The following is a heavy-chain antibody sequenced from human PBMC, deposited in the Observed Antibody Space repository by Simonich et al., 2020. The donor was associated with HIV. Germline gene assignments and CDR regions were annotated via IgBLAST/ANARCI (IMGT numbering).Heavy chain of an antibody. CDR1: GYTFTDNP. Sequence: QAQLVQSGDEVKNPGASVKVSCKASGYTFTDNPMHWVRQAPGQWLGWMGWLNPNSGGTDYAQKFKGRVTMTRDTSMSTAYMELSRLRTDDTAVYFCAREGAMLDDAFDIWGQGTMVTVSS. CDR3: AREGAMLDDAFDI. D-gene: IGHD1-1*01. CDR2: LNPNSGGT. V-gene: IGHV1-2*02. J-gene: IGHJ3*02.